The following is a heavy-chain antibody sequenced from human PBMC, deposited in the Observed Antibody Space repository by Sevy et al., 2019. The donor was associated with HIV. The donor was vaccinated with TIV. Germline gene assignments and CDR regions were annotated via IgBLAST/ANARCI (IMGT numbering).Heavy chain of an antibody. V-gene: IGHV3-30-3*01. CDR1: GFSFNNYA. D-gene: IGHD2-2*01. Sequence: GGSLRLSCAASGFSFNNYAMHWVRQAPGKGLEWVAVISYDGTNKYFADSVTGRFTISRDNSKNTLYLQMNSLRSEDSAIYYCAREQQFVVVIPSSLAYWGRGTLITVSS. CDR3: AREQQFVVVIPSSLAY. CDR2: ISYDGTNK. J-gene: IGHJ4*02.